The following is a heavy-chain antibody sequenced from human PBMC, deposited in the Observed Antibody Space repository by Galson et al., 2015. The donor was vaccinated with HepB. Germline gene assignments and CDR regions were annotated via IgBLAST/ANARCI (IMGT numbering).Heavy chain of an antibody. V-gene: IGHV4-30-2*01. CDR1: GGSISSGGYS. D-gene: IGHD3-9*01. CDR2: IYHSGST. Sequence: TLSLTCAVSGGSISSGGYSWSWIRQPPGKGLEWIGYIYHSGSTYYNPSLKSRVTISVDRSKNQFSLKLSSVTAADTAVYYCARGVVGRYQDYWGQGTLVTVSS. J-gene: IGHJ4*02. CDR3: ARGVVGRYQDY.